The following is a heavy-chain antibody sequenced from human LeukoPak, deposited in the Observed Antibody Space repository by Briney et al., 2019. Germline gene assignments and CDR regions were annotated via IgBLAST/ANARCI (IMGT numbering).Heavy chain of an antibody. CDR3: ARRGYYDSSGYSPHYYYYYYMDV. V-gene: IGHV1-18*01. CDR1: GYTFTSYG. Sequence: ASVKVSCKASGYTFTSYGISWVRQAPGQGLEWMGWVSAYNGNTNYAQKLQGRVTMTTDTSTSTAYMELRSLRSDDTAVYYCARRGYYDSSGYSPHYYYYYYMDVWGKGTTVTVSS. D-gene: IGHD3-22*01. J-gene: IGHJ6*03. CDR2: VSAYNGNT.